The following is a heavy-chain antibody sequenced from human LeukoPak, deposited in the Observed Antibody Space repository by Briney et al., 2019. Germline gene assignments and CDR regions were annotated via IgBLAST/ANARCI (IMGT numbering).Heavy chain of an antibody. CDR1: GFTFSSYG. CDR3: ARDLSAAIWRYGMDV. V-gene: IGHV3-30*19. CDR2: ISYDGSNK. Sequence: GGSLRLSCAASGFTFSSYGMHWVRQAPGKGLEWVAVISYDGSNKYYADSVKGRFTISRDNSKNTLYLQMNSLRAEDTAVYYCARDLSAAIWRYGMDVWGQGTTVTVSS. D-gene: IGHD6-25*01. J-gene: IGHJ6*02.